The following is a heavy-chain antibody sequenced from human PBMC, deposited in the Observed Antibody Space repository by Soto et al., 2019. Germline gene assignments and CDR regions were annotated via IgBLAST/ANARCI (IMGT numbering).Heavy chain of an antibody. CDR3: AREPQDSRSWLYYFDS. V-gene: IGHV3-7*01. D-gene: IGHD6-13*01. CDR2: IKQAGSEK. Sequence: EVQLVESGGGLVQPGGSLRLSCAASGFTFSSYWLSWVRQAPGKGLAWVANIKQAGSEKYYVDSVKCRFTISRDNAKSSLYLPMTSLRAEYTYVYYCAREPQDSRSWLYYFDSWGQGNLVTVSS. CDR1: GFTFSSYW. J-gene: IGHJ4*02.